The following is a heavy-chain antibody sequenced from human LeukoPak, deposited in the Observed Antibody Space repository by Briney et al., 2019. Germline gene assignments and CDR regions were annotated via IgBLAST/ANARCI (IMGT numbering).Heavy chain of an antibody. Sequence: GGSLRLSCAASGFTFSSYAVHWVRQAPGKGLEWVAVISYDGSNKYYADSAKGRFTISRDNSKNTLYLQMNSLRAEDTAVYYCARDIVVVVAATGSSYFQHWGQGTLVTVSS. D-gene: IGHD2-15*01. V-gene: IGHV3-30*04. CDR2: ISYDGSNK. CDR1: GFTFSSYA. CDR3: ARDIVVVVAATGSSYFQH. J-gene: IGHJ1*01.